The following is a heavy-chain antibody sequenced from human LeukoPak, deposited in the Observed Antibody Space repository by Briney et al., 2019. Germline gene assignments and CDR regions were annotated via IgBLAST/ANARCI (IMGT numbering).Heavy chain of an antibody. CDR2: INPNSGGT. Sequence: GALVKVSCKASGYTFTGYYMHWVRQAPGQGLEWMGWINPNSGGTNYAQKFQGRVTMTRDTSISTAYMELSRLRSDDTAVYYCARDVGGFETYYFDYWGQGTLVTVSS. V-gene: IGHV1-2*02. CDR1: GYTFTGYY. CDR3: ARDVGGFETYYFDY. D-gene: IGHD3-10*01. J-gene: IGHJ4*02.